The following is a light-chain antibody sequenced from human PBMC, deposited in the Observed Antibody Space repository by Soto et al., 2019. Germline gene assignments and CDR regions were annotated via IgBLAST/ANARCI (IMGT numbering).Light chain of an antibody. CDR2: DTS. CDR3: SLSYSGGMV. J-gene: IGLJ2*01. CDR1: TGAVTSGHY. Sequence: QAVVAQEPSLTVSPGGTVTLTCGSSTGAVTSGHYPYWFQQKPGQAPRTLIYDTSNQHSWTPARFSGSLLGGKAALTLSGALPEDEAEYYCSLSYSGGMVFGGGTKLTLL. V-gene: IGLV7-46*01.